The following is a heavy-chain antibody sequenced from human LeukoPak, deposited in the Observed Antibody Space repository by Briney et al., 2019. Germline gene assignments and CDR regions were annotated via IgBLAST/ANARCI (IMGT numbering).Heavy chain of an antibody. D-gene: IGHD1-26*01. Sequence: GASVKVSCKASGYTFTSYYMHWVRQAPGQGLEWMGWVSAYADNTNYVQKFQGRVTMTTDTSTSTAYMELRSLRSDDTAVYYCARDCIGCHGFDSWGQGTLVTVSP. J-gene: IGHJ4*02. V-gene: IGHV1-18*04. CDR1: GYTFTSYY. CDR3: ARDCIGCHGFDS. CDR2: VSAYADNT.